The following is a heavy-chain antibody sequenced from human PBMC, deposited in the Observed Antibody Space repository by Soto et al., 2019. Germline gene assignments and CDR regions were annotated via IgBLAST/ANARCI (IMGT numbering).Heavy chain of an antibody. CDR1: GFTFNTYG. Sequence: PGGSLRLSCAASGFTFNTYGMSWVRQAPGKGREWVANIKEDGSETYYVDSVKGRFTIFKDNAKNSLYLQMNNLRVEATAIYYCVTDATYGHILTIAFWGLGPLVTVSS. J-gene: IGHJ4*02. D-gene: IGHD3-9*01. CDR2: IKEDGSET. V-gene: IGHV3-7*01. CDR3: VTDATYGHILTIAF.